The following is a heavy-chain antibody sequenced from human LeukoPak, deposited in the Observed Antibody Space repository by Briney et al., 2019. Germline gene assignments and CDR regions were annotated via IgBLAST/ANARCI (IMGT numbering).Heavy chain of an antibody. V-gene: IGHV3-11*04. CDR3: ARAILTGYSPYYFDY. J-gene: IGHJ4*02. Sequence: GGSLRLSCAASGFTFSDYYMSWIRQAPGKGLEWVSYISSSGSTIYYADSVKGRFTISRDNAKNSLYLQMNSLRAEDTAVYYCARAILTGYSPYYFDYWGQGTLVTVSS. CDR1: GFTFSDYY. D-gene: IGHD3-9*01. CDR2: ISSSGSTI.